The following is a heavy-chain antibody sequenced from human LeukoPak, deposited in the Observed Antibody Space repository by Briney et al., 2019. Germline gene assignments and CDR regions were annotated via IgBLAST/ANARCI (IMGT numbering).Heavy chain of an antibody. CDR1: GFTFSSYN. CDR2: ISSSSTYI. V-gene: IGHV3-21*01. J-gene: IGHJ4*02. Sequence: GGSLRLSCAASGFTFSSYNMNWVRQAPGKGLEWVSSISSSSTYIYYADSVKDRFTISRDDAKNSLFLQMISLRAEDTAVYYCARQPLVGPTTFDYWGQGTLVTVSS. D-gene: IGHD1-26*01. CDR3: ARQPLVGPTTFDY.